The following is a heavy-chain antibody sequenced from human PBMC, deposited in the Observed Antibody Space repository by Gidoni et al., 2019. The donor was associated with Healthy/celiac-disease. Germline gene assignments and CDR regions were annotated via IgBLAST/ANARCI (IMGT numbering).Heavy chain of an antibody. D-gene: IGHD3-22*01. Sequence: QLQLQESGPGLVKPSETLSLTCTVPGCSISSSSYYWGWIRQPPGKGLEWIGSIYYSGSTYYNPSLKSRVTISVDTSKNQFSLKLSSVTAADTAVYYCARRGYYYDSSGSNWGQGTLVTVSS. CDR3: ARRGYYYDSSGSN. J-gene: IGHJ4*02. V-gene: IGHV4-39*01. CDR2: IYYSGST. CDR1: GCSISSSSYY.